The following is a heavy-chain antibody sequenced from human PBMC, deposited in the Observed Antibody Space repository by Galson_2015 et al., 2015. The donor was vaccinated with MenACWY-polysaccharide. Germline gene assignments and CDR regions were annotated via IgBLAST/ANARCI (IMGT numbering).Heavy chain of an antibody. CDR3: AREPTYSGSFGWFDP. J-gene: IGHJ5*02. Sequence: YWSWLRQPPGKGLEWIGYMSYSGRANQNPSLKSRVTISLDPSKNQFSLRLTSVTAADTAMYYCAREPTYSGSFGWFDPWGQGTLVTVSS. D-gene: IGHD1-26*01. V-gene: IGHV4-59*01. CDR1: Y. CDR2: MSYSGRA.